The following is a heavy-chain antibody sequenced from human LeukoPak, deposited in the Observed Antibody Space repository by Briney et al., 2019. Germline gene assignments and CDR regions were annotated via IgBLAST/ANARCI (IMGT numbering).Heavy chain of an antibody. CDR2: ISGSGGST. CDR1: GFTFSSYA. J-gene: IGHJ4*02. V-gene: IGHV3-23*01. CDR3: AKDSPREVRYFYWLSAQALGFCVDY. Sequence: GGSLRLSCAASGFTFSSYAMSWVRQAPGKGLEGVSAISGSGGSTYYADSVKGRFTISRDNSKNTLYLQMNSLRAEDTAVYYCAKDSPREVRYFYWLSAQALGFCVDYWGQGTLVTVSS. D-gene: IGHD3-9*01.